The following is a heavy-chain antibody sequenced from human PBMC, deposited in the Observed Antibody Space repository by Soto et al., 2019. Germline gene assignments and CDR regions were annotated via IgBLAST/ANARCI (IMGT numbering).Heavy chain of an antibody. V-gene: IGHV1-2*04. CDR3: ARVKGGCSGGSCYHNWFDP. CDR2: INPNSGGT. D-gene: IGHD2-15*01. Sequence: QVQLVQSGAEVKKPAAAVNVSCKASGYTCTGYYMPWVRQAPGQGLDWMGWINPNSGGTNYAQKFQVWYTMTRDTAVSTAHMELSSLRSDDTAVYYCARVKGGCSGGSCYHNWFDPWGQGTLVTV. J-gene: IGHJ5*02. CDR1: GYTCTGYY.